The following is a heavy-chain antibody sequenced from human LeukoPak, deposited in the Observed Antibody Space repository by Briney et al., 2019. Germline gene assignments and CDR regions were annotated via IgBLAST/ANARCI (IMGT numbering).Heavy chain of an antibody. CDR1: GGSISSGGYS. J-gene: IGHJ4*02. D-gene: IGHD2-15*01. V-gene: IGHV4-30-2*01. Sequence: SETLSLTCAVSGGSISSGGYSWRWIRQPPGKGLEWIGYIYHSGSTYYNPSLKSRVTISVDRSKNQFSLKLSSVTAADTAVYYCARAPVYCSGGSCWGYYFDYWGQGTLVTVSS. CDR3: ARAPVYCSGGSCWGYYFDY. CDR2: IYHSGST.